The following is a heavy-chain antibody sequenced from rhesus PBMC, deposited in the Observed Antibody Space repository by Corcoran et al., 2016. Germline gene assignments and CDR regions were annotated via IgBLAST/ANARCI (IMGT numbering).Heavy chain of an antibody. CDR3: GRGAAIDY. CDR2: ISGSSGVT. V-gene: IGHV4-99*02. J-gene: IGHJ4*01. CDR1: GYSISSGYD. D-gene: IGHD6-25*01. Sequence: QVQLQESGRGLVKPSGTLSLTCAVSGYSISSGYDWGWIRQPPGKGLEYIGYISGSSGVTYYNPSLKSRVTISKDTSKNQFSLKLTSVTAADTAVYYCGRGAAIDYWGQGVLVTVSS.